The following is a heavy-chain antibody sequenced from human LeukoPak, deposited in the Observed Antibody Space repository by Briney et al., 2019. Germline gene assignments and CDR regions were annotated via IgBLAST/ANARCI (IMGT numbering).Heavy chain of an antibody. D-gene: IGHD3-22*01. CDR3: AKVGSSGYPAFLDY. CDR2: ISYDGSNK. Sequence: PGGSLRLSCAASGFTFSSYGMHWVRQAPGKGLEWVAVISYDGSNKYYADSVKGRFTISRDNSKNTLYLQMNSLRAEDTAVYYCAKVGSSGYPAFLDYWGQGTLATVSS. CDR1: GFTFSSYG. J-gene: IGHJ4*02. V-gene: IGHV3-30*18.